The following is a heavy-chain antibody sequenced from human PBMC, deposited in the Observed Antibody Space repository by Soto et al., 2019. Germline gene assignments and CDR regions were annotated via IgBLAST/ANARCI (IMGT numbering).Heavy chain of an antibody. Sequence: QVQLVQSGAEVKKPGSSVKVSCKASGGTFSSYAISWVRQDPGQGLEWMGGIIPSFGTANYAQKFQGRVTITADESTSPSYMELSSLRSADTAVYYCATDVYYFDSSGYYYYFDYWGQGTLVTVSS. V-gene: IGHV1-69*12. CDR2: IIPSFGTA. J-gene: IGHJ4*02. CDR1: GGTFSSYA. CDR3: ATDVYYFDSSGYYYYFDY. D-gene: IGHD3-22*01.